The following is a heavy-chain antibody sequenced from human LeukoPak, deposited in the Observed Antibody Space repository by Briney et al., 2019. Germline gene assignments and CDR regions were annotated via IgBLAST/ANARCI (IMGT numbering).Heavy chain of an antibody. V-gene: IGHV4-59*01. D-gene: IGHD5-12*01. CDR1: GGSISSYY. CDR3: ARGGYSGYDREEGPDY. Sequence: SETLSLTCTVSGGSISSYYWSWIRQPPGKGLEWIGYIYYSGSTNYNPSLKSRVTISVDTSKNQFSLKLSSVTAADTAVYYCARGGYSGYDREEGPDYWGQGTLVTVSS. CDR2: IYYSGST. J-gene: IGHJ4*02.